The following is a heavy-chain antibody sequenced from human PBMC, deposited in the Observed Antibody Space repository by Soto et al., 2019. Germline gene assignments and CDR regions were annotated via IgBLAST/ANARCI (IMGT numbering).Heavy chain of an antibody. D-gene: IGHD3-10*01. CDR2: IGSRGDSYAT. Sequence: GGSLRLSCAASGFTFSGSAMQWVRQASGEGLEWLGRIGSRGDSYATAYAASVKGRFTISRDNSKNTLYLQMNSLRAEDTAVYYCARDYNYWGQGTLVTVSS. CDR1: GFTFSGSA. CDR3: ARDYNY. J-gene: IGHJ4*02. V-gene: IGHV3-73*01.